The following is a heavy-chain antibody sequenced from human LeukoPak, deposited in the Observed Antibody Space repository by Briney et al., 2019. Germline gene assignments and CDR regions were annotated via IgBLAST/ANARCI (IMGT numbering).Heavy chain of an antibody. CDR2: IYYSGST. V-gene: IGHV4-39*07. Sequence: SETLSLTCTVSGGSISSSSYYWGWIRQPPGKGLEWIGSIYYSGSTYYNPSLKSRVTISVDTSKNQFSLKLSSVTAADTAVYYCARVAYYDFWSGYPDAFDIWGQGTMVTVSS. D-gene: IGHD3-3*01. CDR3: ARVAYYDFWSGYPDAFDI. J-gene: IGHJ3*02. CDR1: GGSISSSSYY.